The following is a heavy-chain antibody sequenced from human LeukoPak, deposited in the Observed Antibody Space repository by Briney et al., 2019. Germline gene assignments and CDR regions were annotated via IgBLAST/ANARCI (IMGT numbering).Heavy chain of an antibody. CDR1: GGSVSSGSYS. CDR3: ARSPRQQLGPPDY. V-gene: IGHV4-61*01. D-gene: IGHD6-13*01. CDR2: IHYSGNI. Sequence: SETLSLTCTVSGGSVSSGSYSWSWIRQPPGKALEWIGYIHYSGNINSNPSLKSRVTLSVDTSKNQFSLKLNSVTAADTAVYYCARSPRQQLGPPDYWGQGTLVTVSS. J-gene: IGHJ4*02.